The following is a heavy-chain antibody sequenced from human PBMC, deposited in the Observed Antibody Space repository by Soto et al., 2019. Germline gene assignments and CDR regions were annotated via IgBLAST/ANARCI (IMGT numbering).Heavy chain of an antibody. V-gene: IGHV1-69*01. Sequence: QVQLVQSGAEVKKPGSSVKVSCKASGGTFSNYALNRVRQAHGQGLEWMGGIIPIFGTANYAQKFQGRVTITADESTSTAYLDLSSLRSEDTAVYYCARPVEMATISRSYLFYWGQGTLVTVSS. CDR1: GGTFSNYA. J-gene: IGHJ4*02. CDR2: IIPIFGTA. CDR3: ARPVEMATISRSYLFY. D-gene: IGHD5-12*01.